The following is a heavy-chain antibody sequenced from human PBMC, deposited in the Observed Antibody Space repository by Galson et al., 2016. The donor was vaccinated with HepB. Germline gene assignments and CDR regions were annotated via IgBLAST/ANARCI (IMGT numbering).Heavy chain of an antibody. J-gene: IGHJ4*02. CDR3: ASEVFDSGSFDN. Sequence: SVKVSCKAPGYTFSGDYIHWVRQAPGQGLEYMGWIKPNNGDTSYTQKFQGRVTMTRDTPITTAYMQLSGLKSDDTAVYYCASEVFDSGSFDNWGQGALVTVSS. CDR2: IKPNNGDT. D-gene: IGHD3-10*01. V-gene: IGHV1-2*02. CDR1: GYTFSGDY.